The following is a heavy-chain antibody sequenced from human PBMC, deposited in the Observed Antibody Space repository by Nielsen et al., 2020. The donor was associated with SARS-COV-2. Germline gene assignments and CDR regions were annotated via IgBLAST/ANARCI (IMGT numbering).Heavy chain of an antibody. D-gene: IGHD6-19*01. CDR1: GGSISSSNW. CDR3: AGGVGDSSGWYYFDY. J-gene: IGHJ4*02. Sequence: SETLSLTCAVSGGSISSSNWWSWVRQPPGKGLEWIGEIYHSGSTNYNPSLKSRVTISVDKTKNQFSLKLSSVTAADTAVYYCAGGVGDSSGWYYFDYWGQGTLVTVSS. CDR2: IYHSGST. V-gene: IGHV4-4*02.